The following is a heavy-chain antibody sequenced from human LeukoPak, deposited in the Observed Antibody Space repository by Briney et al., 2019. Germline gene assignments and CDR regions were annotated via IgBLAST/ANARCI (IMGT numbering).Heavy chain of an antibody. Sequence: LSLTCTVSGGSISSSSYYWGWIRQPPGKGLEWISYISSTSTDIYYVDSVKGRFTISRDNAKNSLYLQMNSLRPEDTSIYYCARRGPYFDYWGQGILVTVSS. V-gene: IGHV3-11*06. D-gene: IGHD3-10*01. CDR1: GGSISSSSYY. CDR3: ARRGPYFDY. CDR2: ISSTSTDI. J-gene: IGHJ4*02.